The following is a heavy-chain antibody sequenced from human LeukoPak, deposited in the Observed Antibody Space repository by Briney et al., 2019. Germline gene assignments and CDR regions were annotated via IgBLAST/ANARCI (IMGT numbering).Heavy chain of an antibody. CDR2: ISGSGGST. V-gene: IGHV3-23*01. CDR3: ASVTTVTRLFDAFDI. D-gene: IGHD4-17*01. CDR1: GFTFSSYG. J-gene: IGHJ3*02. Sequence: GGTLRLSCAASGFTFSSYGMSWVRQAPGKGLEWVSAISGSGGSTYYADSVKGRFTISRDNSKNTLYLQMNSLRAEDTAVYYCASVTTVTRLFDAFDIWGQGTMVTVSS.